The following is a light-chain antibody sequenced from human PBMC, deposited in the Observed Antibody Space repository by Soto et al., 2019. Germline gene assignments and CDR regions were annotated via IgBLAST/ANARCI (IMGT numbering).Light chain of an antibody. V-gene: IGKV1-33*01. CDR1: QDISNY. J-gene: IGKJ2*01. Sequence: DVQVTQSPSSLSASVGDRVTITCQASQDISNYLNWYQQKVGKAPKLLIYDASNLETGVPSRFGESGSGTDFTFTITSLQPEDTATYYCQQYDDLPYTFGQGTKLQIK. CDR3: QQYDDLPYT. CDR2: DAS.